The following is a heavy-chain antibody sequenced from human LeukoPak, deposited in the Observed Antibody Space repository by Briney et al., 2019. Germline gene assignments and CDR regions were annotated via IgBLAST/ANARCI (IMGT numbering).Heavy chain of an antibody. CDR2: ISRSSSTI. CDR1: GFTFSSYS. V-gene: IGHV3-48*02. CDR3: ARDSYGSSGYYYVSDY. Sequence: GGSLRLSCAASGFTFSSYSMNWVRQAPGKGLEWVSYISRSSSTIYYADSVKGRFTNSRDNAKNSLYLQMNSLRDEDTAVYYCARDSYGSSGYYYVSDYWGQGTLVTVSS. D-gene: IGHD3-22*01. J-gene: IGHJ4*02.